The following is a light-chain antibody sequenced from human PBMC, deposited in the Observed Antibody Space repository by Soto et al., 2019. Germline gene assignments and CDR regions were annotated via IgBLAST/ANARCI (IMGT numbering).Light chain of an antibody. J-gene: IGLJ1*01. Sequence: SYELTQPPSVSVSPGQTASITCSGDKLGDKYACWYQQKPGQSPVLVIYQDSKRSSGIPERFSGSNSGNTATLTVSGTQAMDEADNYCQAWDSSTAVFGTGTKLTVL. CDR3: QAWDSSTAV. CDR2: QDS. V-gene: IGLV3-1*01. CDR1: KLGDKY.